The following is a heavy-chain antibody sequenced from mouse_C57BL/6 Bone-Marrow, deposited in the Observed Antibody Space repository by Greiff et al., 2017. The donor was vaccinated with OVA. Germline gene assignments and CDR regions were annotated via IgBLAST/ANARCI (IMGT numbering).Heavy chain of an antibody. CDR1: GFTFSSYT. V-gene: IGHV5-9*01. CDR3: ARRITTVGRNAMDY. D-gene: IGHD1-1*01. Sequence: EVMLVESGGGLVKPGGSLKLSCAASGFTFSSYTMSWVRQTPEKRLEWVATISGGGGNTYYPDSVKGRFTISRDNAKNTLYLQMSSLRSEDTALYYGARRITTVGRNAMDYWGQGTSVTVSS. J-gene: IGHJ4*01. CDR2: ISGGGGNT.